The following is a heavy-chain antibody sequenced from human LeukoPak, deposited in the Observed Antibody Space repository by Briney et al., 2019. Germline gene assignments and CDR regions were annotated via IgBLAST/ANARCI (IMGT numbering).Heavy chain of an antibody. CDR3: ARPRFPYYRLSGADYQYMDV. J-gene: IGHJ6*03. Sequence: RWASVKVSCKASVYTFTRYGISWVRQAPGQGLEWMGWISAYNGNTKYAQKVQGRVTMTTDTSTSTAYMELSSLRSEDTAVYYCARPRFPYYRLSGADYQYMDVWGKGTTVTVSS. V-gene: IGHV1-18*01. CDR2: ISAYNGNT. CDR1: VYTFTRYG. D-gene: IGHD3-10*01.